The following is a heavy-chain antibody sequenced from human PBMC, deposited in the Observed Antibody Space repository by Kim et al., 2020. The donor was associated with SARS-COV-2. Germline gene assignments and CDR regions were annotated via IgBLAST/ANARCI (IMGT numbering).Heavy chain of an antibody. CDR2: IYYSGST. J-gene: IGHJ6*02. CDR1: GGSISSYY. D-gene: IGHD4-17*01. CDR3: ARDTTVTTEAAGGMDV. Sequence: SETLSLTCTVSGGSISSYYWSWIRQPPGKGLEWIGYIYYSGSTNYNPSLKSRVTISVDTSKNQFSLKLSSVTAADTAVYYCARDTTVTTEAAGGMDVWGQGTTVTVSS. V-gene: IGHV4-59*01.